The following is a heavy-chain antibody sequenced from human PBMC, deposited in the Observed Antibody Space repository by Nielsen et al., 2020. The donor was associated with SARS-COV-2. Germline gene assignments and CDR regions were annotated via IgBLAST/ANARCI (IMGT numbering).Heavy chain of an antibody. J-gene: IGHJ6*02. CDR2: ISTHNGHT. V-gene: IGHV1-18*01. D-gene: IGHD5-18*01. CDR1: DYSFTTFG. Sequence: ASVKVSCKASDYSFTTFGIHWVRQTPGQGFEWMGWISTHNGHTAYAQNLQGRVTMTTDTSTSTAYVELRSLSSDDTAVYYCARGGDTSLVPYFNGLDVWGQRTTVTVSS. CDR3: ARGGDTSLVPYFNGLDV.